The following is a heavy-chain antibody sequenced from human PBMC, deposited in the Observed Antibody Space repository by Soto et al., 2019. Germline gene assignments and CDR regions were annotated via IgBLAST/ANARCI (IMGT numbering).Heavy chain of an antibody. J-gene: IGHJ5*02. D-gene: IGHD2-15*01. CDR3: ARSVVAATCWFDP. V-gene: IGHV4-59*01. Sequence: AETLSLTCTVSGGSISSYYWSWIRQPPGKGLEWIGYIYYSGSTNYNPSLKSRVTISVDTSKNQFSLKLSSVTAADTAVYYCARSVVAATCWFDPWGQGTLVTVSS. CDR2: IYYSGST. CDR1: GGSISSYY.